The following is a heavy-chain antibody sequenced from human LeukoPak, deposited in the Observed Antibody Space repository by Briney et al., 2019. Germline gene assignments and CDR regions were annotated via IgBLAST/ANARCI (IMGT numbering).Heavy chain of an antibody. J-gene: IGHJ5*02. D-gene: IGHD3-3*01. CDR2: IIPIFGTA. CDR1: GGTSSSYA. V-gene: IGHV1-69*13. Sequence: ASVXVSCKASGGTSSSYAISWVRQAPGQGLERMGGIIPIFGTANYAQKFQGRVTITADESTSTAYMELSSLRSEDTAVYYCARVGDFWSGYPQRNWFDPWGQGTLVTVSS. CDR3: ARVGDFWSGYPQRNWFDP.